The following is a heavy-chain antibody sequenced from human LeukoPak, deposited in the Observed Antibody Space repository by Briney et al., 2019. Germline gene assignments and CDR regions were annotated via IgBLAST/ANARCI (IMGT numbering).Heavy chain of an antibody. J-gene: IGHJ4*02. V-gene: IGHV3-11*01. Sequence: PGGSLRLSCAASGFTFSDYYMSWIRQAPGKGLEWVSYTSNSGSTIDYADSVMGRFTFSRDNAKNSLYLQMNSLRAEDTALYYCARGSSYPAANLDYWGQGTLVTVFS. CDR3: ARGSSYPAANLDY. CDR1: GFTFSDYY. CDR2: TSNSGSTI. D-gene: IGHD2-2*01.